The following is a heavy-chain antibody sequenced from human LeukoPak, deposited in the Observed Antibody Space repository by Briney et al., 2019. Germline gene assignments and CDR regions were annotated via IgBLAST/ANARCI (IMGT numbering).Heavy chain of an antibody. D-gene: IGHD2-2*01. CDR1: GFTFRGYY. CDR2: ISSGGSTI. Sequence: GGSLRLSCTASGFTFRGYYMSWIRQAPGKGLEWVSYISSGGSTIYYADSVKGRFTISRDNAKNSLYLQMNSLRAEDTAVYYCARDSSHCSSTSCYPDYWGQGTLVTVSS. J-gene: IGHJ4*02. CDR3: ARDSSHCSSTSCYPDY. V-gene: IGHV3-11*01.